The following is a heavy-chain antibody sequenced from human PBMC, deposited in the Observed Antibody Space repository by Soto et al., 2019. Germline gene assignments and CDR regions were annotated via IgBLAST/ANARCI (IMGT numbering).Heavy chain of an antibody. D-gene: IGHD4-17*01. CDR1: GGTFSSYT. CDR2: IIPILGIA. J-gene: IGHJ3*02. Sequence: SVKVSCKASGGTFSSYTISWVRQAPGQGLEWMGRIIPILGIANYAQKFQGRVTITADKSTSTAYMELSSLRSEDTAVYYCASKALRTTVDKDAFDIWGQGTMVTGSS. CDR3: ASKALRTTVDKDAFDI. V-gene: IGHV1-69*02.